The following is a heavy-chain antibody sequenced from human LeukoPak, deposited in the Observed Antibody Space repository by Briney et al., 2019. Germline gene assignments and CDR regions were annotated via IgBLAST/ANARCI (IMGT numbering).Heavy chain of an antibody. D-gene: IGHD2-15*01. CDR1: GGSVTSYY. V-gene: IGHV4-59*02. J-gene: IGHJ5*02. Sequence: PSETLSLTCTVSGGSVTSYYWSWIRQPPGKGLEWIGYIYYNGGTNYNPSLKSRITISLDTSKNQFSLRLSSVTAADTAVYYCARDPYCSGGSCYFDPWGQGTLVTVSS. CDR3: ARDPYCSGGSCYFDP. CDR2: IYYNGGT.